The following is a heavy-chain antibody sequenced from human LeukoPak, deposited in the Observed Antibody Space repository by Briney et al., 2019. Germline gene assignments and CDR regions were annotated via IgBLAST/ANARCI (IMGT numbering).Heavy chain of an antibody. CDR2: IIPILGIA. Sequence: SSVKVSSKASGGTFSSYAISWVRQAPGQGLEWMGRIIPILGIANYAQKFQGRVTITADKSTSTAYMELSSLRSEDTAVYYCARDRAAAGPFYYYGMDVWGQGTTVTVSS. CDR1: GGTFSSYA. V-gene: IGHV1-69*04. J-gene: IGHJ6*02. CDR3: ARDRAAAGPFYYYGMDV. D-gene: IGHD6-13*01.